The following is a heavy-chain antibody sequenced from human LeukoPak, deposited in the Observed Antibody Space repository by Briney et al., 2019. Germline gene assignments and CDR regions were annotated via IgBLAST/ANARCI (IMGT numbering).Heavy chain of an antibody. J-gene: IGHJ2*01. CDR2: MFYGGTT. D-gene: IGHD4-23*01. CDR1: GDSLSRSS. Sequence: SETLSLTCTVSGDSLSRSSWSWIRQSPGGGLEWIGYMFYGGTTNHNPSLKGRVTMSMVTSKDQFSLSLSSVTAAGTAVYFCVRHWVHDFGGSDWYFDLWGRGTLVTVSS. CDR3: VRHWVHDFGGSDWYFDL. V-gene: IGHV4-59*08.